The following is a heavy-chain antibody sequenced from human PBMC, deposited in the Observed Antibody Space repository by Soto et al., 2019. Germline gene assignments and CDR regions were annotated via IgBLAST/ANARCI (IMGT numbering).Heavy chain of an antibody. V-gene: IGHV1-69*13. Sequence: GASVKVSCKASGGTFSSYAISWVRQAPGQGLEWMGGIIPIFGTANYAQKFQGRVTITADESTSTAYMELSSLRSEDTAVYYCARVDDFWPGPGYHWGKGTLVTVSS. CDR3: ARVDDFWPGPGYH. CDR1: GGTFSSYA. D-gene: IGHD3-3*01. CDR2: IIPIFGTA. J-gene: IGHJ5*02.